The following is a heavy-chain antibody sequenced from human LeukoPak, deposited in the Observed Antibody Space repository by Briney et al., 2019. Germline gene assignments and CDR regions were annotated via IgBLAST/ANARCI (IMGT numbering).Heavy chain of an antibody. CDR2: IYHNGNT. CDR3: ARLSITMILVAITEYYFDY. CDR1: GYSISSGYY. Sequence: SSETLSLTCAVSGYSISSGYYWGWIRQPPGKGLEWIGSIYHNGNTYYNPSLRSRVTISVDTSKNQFSLKLSSVTAADTAVYYCARLSITMILVAITEYYFDYWGQGTLVTVSS. D-gene: IGHD3-22*01. V-gene: IGHV4-38-2*01. J-gene: IGHJ4*02.